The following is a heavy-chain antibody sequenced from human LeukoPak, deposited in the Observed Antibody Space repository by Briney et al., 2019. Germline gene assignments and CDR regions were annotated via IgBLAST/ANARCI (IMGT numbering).Heavy chain of an antibody. CDR1: GGSISSGSYY. J-gene: IGHJ4*02. V-gene: IGHV4-30-4*08. D-gene: IGHD6-19*01. CDR2: IYYSGST. CDR3: ARVPPLIAVVGGYFDY. Sequence: PSETLSLTCTVSGGSISSGSYYWGWIRQPPGKGLEWIGYIYYSGSTYYNPSLKSRVTISVDTSKNQFSLKLSSVTAADTAVYYCARVPPLIAVVGGYFDYWGQGTLVTVSS.